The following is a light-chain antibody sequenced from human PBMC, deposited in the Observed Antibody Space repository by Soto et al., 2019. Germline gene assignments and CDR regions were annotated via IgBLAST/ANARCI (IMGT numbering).Light chain of an antibody. Sequence: EIVMTQSPVILSVSPGERATLSCRASQSASDNLAWYQQKPGQAPRLLIYDASTRATGIPARFSGSGSGTEFTLTISSLQSEDFAVYYCQQYNTRWTFGQGTKVDIK. CDR3: QQYNTRWT. J-gene: IGKJ1*01. CDR2: DAS. CDR1: QSASDN. V-gene: IGKV3-15*01.